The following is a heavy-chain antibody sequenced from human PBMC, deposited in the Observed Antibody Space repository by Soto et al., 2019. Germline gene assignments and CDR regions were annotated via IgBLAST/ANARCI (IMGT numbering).Heavy chain of an antibody. CDR1: GGSISGSY. J-gene: IGHJ4*02. D-gene: IGHD1-1*01. V-gene: IGHV4-59*01. CDR2: IHYSGST. CDR3: TKYSTTHADGYSFDY. Sequence: PSETLSLTCTVSGGSISGSYWSWIRQTPGKVLEWVGYIHYSGSTNYNPSLKSRVTMSVDSAKNQFSLQLSSVTAADTAVYFCTKYSTTHADGYSFDYWGQGALVTVSS.